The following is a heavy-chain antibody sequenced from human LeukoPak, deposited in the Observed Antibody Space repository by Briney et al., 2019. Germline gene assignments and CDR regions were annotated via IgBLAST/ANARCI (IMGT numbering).Heavy chain of an antibody. CDR1: GGSVSSSTYY. CDR3: ARDYSGYEGDAFDI. D-gene: IGHD5-12*01. CDR2: ISHSGRT. Sequence: SETLSLTCSVSGGSVSSSTYYWAWIRQPPGKGLDWIGTISHSGRTYHSSSLNSRVSISLDSSKNQLSLKLTSVTAADTAVYYCARDYSGYEGDAFDIWGQGTMVTVSS. V-gene: IGHV4-39*07. J-gene: IGHJ3*02.